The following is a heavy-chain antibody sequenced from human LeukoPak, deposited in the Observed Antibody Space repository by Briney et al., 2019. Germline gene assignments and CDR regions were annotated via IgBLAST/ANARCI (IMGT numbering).Heavy chain of an antibody. CDR3: AKGLIVVVPAATLDAFDI. Sequence: GGSLRLSCAASGFTFSSYAMSWVRQAPGKGLEWVSAISGSGGSTYYADSVKGRFTISRDNSKNTLYLQMNSLRAEDTAVYYCAKGLIVVVPAATLDAFDIWGQGTMVTVSS. J-gene: IGHJ3*02. V-gene: IGHV3-23*01. D-gene: IGHD2-2*01. CDR2: ISGSGGST. CDR1: GFTFSSYA.